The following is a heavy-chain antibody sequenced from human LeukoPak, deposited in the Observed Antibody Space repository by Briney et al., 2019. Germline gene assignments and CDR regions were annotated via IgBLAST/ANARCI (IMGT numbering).Heavy chain of an antibody. Sequence: GGSLRLSCAASGFTFSSYSMNWVRQAPGKGLEWVSSISSSSNYIYYADSLKGRITISRDNAKNSLYLQVNSLRAEDTAVYYCARHSGHFDSWGQGTLVTVSS. D-gene: IGHD2-21*01. J-gene: IGHJ4*02. CDR3: ARHSGHFDS. V-gene: IGHV3-21*01. CDR1: GFTFSSYS. CDR2: ISSSSNYI.